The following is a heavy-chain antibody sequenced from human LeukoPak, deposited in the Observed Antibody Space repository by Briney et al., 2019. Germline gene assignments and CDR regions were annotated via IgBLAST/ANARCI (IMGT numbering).Heavy chain of an antibody. CDR2: IYYTGST. V-gene: IGHV4-39*01. Sequence: PSETLSLTCTVSGASITSVGYYWGWIRQPPGRGLEWIGHIYYTGSTYYNPSLKNRVTISVDTSKRQFSLIVGSVTATDTAVYYCGRQIGHPYGPIDHWGQGNLVTVSS. J-gene: IGHJ4*02. CDR1: GASITSVGYY. CDR3: GRQIGHPYGPIDH. D-gene: IGHD3-10*01.